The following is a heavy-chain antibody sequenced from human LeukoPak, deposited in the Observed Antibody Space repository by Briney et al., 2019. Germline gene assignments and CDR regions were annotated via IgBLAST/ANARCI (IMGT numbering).Heavy chain of an antibody. D-gene: IGHD3-16*02. J-gene: IGHJ4*02. CDR2: MNPNSGNT. Sequence: ASVKVSCKASGYTFTSYDINWVRQATGQGLEWMGWMNPNSGNTGYAQKFQGRVTITRNTSISTAYMELSSLRSEDTAVYYCARGDYDYVWVSYRYTGPLDYWGQGTLVTVSS. V-gene: IGHV1-8*03. CDR1: GYTFTSYD. CDR3: ARGDYDYVWVSYRYTGPLDY.